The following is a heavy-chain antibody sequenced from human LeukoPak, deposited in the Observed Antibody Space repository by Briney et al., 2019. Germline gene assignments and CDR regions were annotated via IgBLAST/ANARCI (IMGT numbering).Heavy chain of an antibody. CDR2: IYTSGST. V-gene: IGHV4-4*07. CDR3: ARMLGYCSGGSCYSGAFDI. CDR1: GGSISSYY. Sequence: SETLSLTCTVSGGSISSYYWSWIRQPAGKGLEWIGRIYTSGSTNYNPSLKSRVTMSVDTSKNQFSLKLSSVTAADTAVYYCARMLGYCSGGSCYSGAFDIWGQGTMVTVSS. D-gene: IGHD2-15*01. J-gene: IGHJ3*02.